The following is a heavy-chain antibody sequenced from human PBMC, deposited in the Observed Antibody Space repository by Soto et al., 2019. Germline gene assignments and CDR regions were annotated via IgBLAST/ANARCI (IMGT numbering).Heavy chain of an antibody. CDR3: ARDIADIVLMVYAIQQDYYYGMDV. CDR2: IWYDGRKK. V-gene: IGHV3-33*01. Sequence: PGGSLRIACAASGFTFRSYGMPWVRQAPGKGLEWVAVIWYDGRKKYYANCVKGRFTISRDNSKNTLYLQRNNLRAEDKAVYYCARDIADIVLMVYAIQQDYYYGMDVWGQGTTVTVSS. CDR1: GFTFRSYG. D-gene: IGHD2-8*01. J-gene: IGHJ6*02.